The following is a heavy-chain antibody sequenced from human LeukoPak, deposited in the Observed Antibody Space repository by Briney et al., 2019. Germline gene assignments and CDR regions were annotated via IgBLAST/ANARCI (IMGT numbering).Heavy chain of an antibody. CDR2: TNRRGTT. J-gene: IGHJ5*02. D-gene: IGHD4-23*01. CDR1: GGSFSDYY. Sequence: PSETLSLTCAVYGGSFSDYYWLWIRQPPGKGPQWIGETNRRGTTNYNPSLKSRVTISVDTSNNQFSLKLRSVTAADTAVYYCARDGGPNNYWFDLWGQGTLVTVSS. V-gene: IGHV4-34*01. CDR3: ARDGGPNNYWFDL.